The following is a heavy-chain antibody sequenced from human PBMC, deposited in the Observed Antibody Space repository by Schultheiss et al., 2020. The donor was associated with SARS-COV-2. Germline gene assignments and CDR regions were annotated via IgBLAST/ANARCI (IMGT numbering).Heavy chain of an antibody. CDR3: ARERGSLGMDV. V-gene: IGHV3-21*01. Sequence: GGSLRLSCAASGFTFSSYSMNWVRQAPGKGLEWVSSISSSSSYIYYADSVKGRFTISRDNAKNSLYLQMNSLRAEDTAVYYCARERGSLGMDVWGQGTTVTVSS. J-gene: IGHJ6*02. CDR2: ISSSSSYI. CDR1: GFTFSSYS. D-gene: IGHD3-10*01.